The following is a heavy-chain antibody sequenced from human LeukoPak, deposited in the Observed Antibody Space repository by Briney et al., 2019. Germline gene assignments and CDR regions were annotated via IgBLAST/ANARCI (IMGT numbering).Heavy chain of an antibody. CDR3: ARAVVTIFGVVTRYYYCYMDV. CDR1: GDSLRKSTFC. Sequence: PSETLSLTCTVSGDSLRKSTFCWVWIRQPPGKGLEWIGSIYYSGGADYNPSLKSRVTISVDTSKNQFSLKLSSVTAADTAVYYCARAVVTIFGVVTRYYYCYMDVWGKGTTVTVSS. J-gene: IGHJ6*03. V-gene: IGHV4-39*07. D-gene: IGHD3-3*01. CDR2: IYYSGGA.